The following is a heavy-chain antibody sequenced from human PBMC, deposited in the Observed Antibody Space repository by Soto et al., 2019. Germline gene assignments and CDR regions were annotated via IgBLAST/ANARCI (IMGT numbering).Heavy chain of an antibody. CDR1: GGTFSSYT. CDR2: IIPILGIA. CDR3: ARDTPSGYYYEYYYYGMDV. Sequence: ASVKVSCTASGGTFSSYTISWVRQAPGQGLEWMGRIIPILGIANYAQKFQGRVTITADKSTSTAYMELSSLRSEDTAVYYCARDTPSGYYYEYYYYGMDVWGQGTTVTVSS. J-gene: IGHJ6*02. D-gene: IGHD3-22*01. V-gene: IGHV1-69*04.